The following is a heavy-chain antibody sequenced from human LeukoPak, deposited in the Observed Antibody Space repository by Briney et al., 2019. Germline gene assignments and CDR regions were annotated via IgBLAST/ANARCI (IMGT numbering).Heavy chain of an antibody. J-gene: IGHJ4*02. CDR1: GGSISSYY. D-gene: IGHD6-13*01. CDR3: ARRQPGIAAAGTFDY. V-gene: IGHV4-59*08. Sequence: PSETLSLTCTVSGGSISSYYWSWIRQPPGKGLEWIGYIYYSGSTNYNPSLKSRVTISVDTSKNQFSLKLSSVTAADTAVYYCARRQPGIAAAGTFDYWGQGTLVTVSP. CDR2: IYYSGST.